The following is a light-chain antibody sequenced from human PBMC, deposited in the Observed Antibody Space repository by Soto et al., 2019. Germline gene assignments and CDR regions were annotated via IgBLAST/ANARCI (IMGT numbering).Light chain of an antibody. V-gene: IGKV3-15*01. J-gene: IGKJ5*01. CDR2: GAS. CDR1: QSVSTK. CDR3: QQYNTWPPIT. Sequence: EIVITQSPATLSVSPGGRATLSCRAGQSVSTKLAWYQHKPGQAPGLLIYGASTRATGLPARFSGSGSGTDFTLTISSLQSEDFAVYYCQQYNTWPPITFGQGTRLEIK.